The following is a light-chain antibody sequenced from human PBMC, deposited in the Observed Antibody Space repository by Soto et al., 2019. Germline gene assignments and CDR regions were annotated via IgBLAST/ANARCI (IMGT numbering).Light chain of an antibody. CDR1: QDINKY. CDR3: QKYSGVPVT. Sequence: IQMTQSPSSLSASVGDRVTITCRASQDINKYLAWYQQRPGTVPKLLIYSASTLKSGVPSRFSGSRSGTDFTLTISSLQPEDVATYYCQKYSGVPVTFRQGTRLEIK. J-gene: IGKJ5*01. CDR2: SAS. V-gene: IGKV1-27*01.